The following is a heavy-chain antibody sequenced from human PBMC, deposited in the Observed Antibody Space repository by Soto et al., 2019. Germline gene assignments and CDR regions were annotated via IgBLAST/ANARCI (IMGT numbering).Heavy chain of an antibody. V-gene: IGHV4-59*01. CDR2: IYYSGST. D-gene: IGHD3-10*01. CDR3: ARDGGSGSYYPH. CDR1: GGSISSYY. J-gene: IGHJ4*02. Sequence: SETLSLTCTVSGGSISSYYWSWIRQPPGKGLEWIGYIYYSGSTNYNPSLKSRVTISVDTSKIQFSLKLSSVTAADTAAYYCARDGGSGSYYPHWGQGTLVTVSS.